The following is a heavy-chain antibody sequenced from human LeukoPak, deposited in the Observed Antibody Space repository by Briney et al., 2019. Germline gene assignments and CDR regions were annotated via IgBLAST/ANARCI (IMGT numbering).Heavy chain of an antibody. D-gene: IGHD6-13*01. CDR1: GASINSYY. CDR2: VFNGGST. J-gene: IGHJ4*02. Sequence: SETLSLTCSVAGASINSYYWSWIRQSPGKGLEWIGYVFNGGSTNYNPSLKSRVTMSLDTSRDQFSLRLSSVTAADTAIYYCASRPAGSTWYGVFDYWSQGTLVTVSS. V-gene: IGHV4-59*01. CDR3: ASRPAGSTWYGVFDY.